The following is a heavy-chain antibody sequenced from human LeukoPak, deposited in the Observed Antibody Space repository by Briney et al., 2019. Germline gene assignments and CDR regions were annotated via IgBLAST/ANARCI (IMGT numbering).Heavy chain of an antibody. CDR3: ARDGRTVD. D-gene: IGHD1-1*01. CDR2: IYHSGST. CDR1: GYSISSGYY. V-gene: IGHV4-38-2*02. Sequence: SETLSLTCTVSGYSISSGYYWGWIRQPPGKGLEWIGSIYHSGSTYYNPSLKSRVTISVDTSKNQFSLKLSSVTAADTAVYYCARDGRTVDWGQGTLVTVSS. J-gene: IGHJ4*02.